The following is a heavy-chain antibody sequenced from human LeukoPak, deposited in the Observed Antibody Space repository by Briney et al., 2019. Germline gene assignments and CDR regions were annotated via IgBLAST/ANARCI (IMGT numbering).Heavy chain of an antibody. Sequence: GASVTVTCKASGGTFSSYAISWVRQAPGQGLDGMGRIIPIFGTANYAQKFQGRVTITPDKSTSTAYMELSSLRSEHTAVYYCARGNYGEHAGFDPWGQGLLVIVSS. D-gene: IGHD4-17*01. CDR1: GGTFSSYA. J-gene: IGHJ5*02. V-gene: IGHV1-69*06. CDR3: ARGNYGEHAGFDP. CDR2: IIPIFGTA.